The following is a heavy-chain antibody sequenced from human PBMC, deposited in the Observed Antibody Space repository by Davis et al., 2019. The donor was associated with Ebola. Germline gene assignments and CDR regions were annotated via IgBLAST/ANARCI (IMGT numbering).Heavy chain of an antibody. V-gene: IGHV3-30*04. J-gene: IGHJ6*02. D-gene: IGHD3-16*01. CDR1: GFTLSTDA. CDR2: ISDDGSKK. CDR3: AREYAVGESYNYYGMDV. Sequence: GESLKISCAASGFTLSTDALHWVRQAPGKGLEWVAVISDDGSKKDYADSVKGRFTISRDNSKNTLYLQMNSLRAEDTALYYCAREYAVGESYNYYGMDVWGQGTRVTVSS.